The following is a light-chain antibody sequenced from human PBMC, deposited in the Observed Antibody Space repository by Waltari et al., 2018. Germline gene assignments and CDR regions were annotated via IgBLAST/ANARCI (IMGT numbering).Light chain of an antibody. CDR3: QQRRNWPLT. V-gene: IGKV3-11*01. Sequence: ELVLTQSPDILSFSPGERATLSSRASQSVGTYLAWYQQRPGQSPRLLIYDASYRATGIPARFSGSGSETDFTLTISSLQPEDFAVYYCQQRRNWPLTFGGGTRVQI. CDR1: QSVGTY. CDR2: DAS. J-gene: IGKJ4*01.